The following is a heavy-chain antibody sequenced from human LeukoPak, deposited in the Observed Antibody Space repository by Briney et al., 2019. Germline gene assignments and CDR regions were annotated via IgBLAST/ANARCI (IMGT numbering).Heavy chain of an antibody. CDR2: IKSDGSST. D-gene: IGHD2-8*02. Sequence: PGGSLRLSCAASGFTFSSYWMHWVRQAPGKGLVWVSRIKSDGSSTSCADSVKGRFTISRDNAKNTLYLQMNSLRAEGTAVYYCARDQLYCTGGTCYFDYWGQGTLVTVSS. V-gene: IGHV3-74*01. CDR3: ARDQLYCTGGTCYFDY. CDR1: GFTFSSYW. J-gene: IGHJ4*02.